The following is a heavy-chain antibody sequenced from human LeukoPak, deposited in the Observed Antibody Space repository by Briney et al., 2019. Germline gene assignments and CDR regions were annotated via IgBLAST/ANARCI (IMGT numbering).Heavy chain of an antibody. Sequence: ASVTLSCKASGYSFTSYDINRLRQATGHAPEGTGWMMPNSGNTGYAQQFQGRVTMTRTTSTSTAYMELSSLRSDDTAVYYCARGWFGQLLQDYGGQGTLVTVS. D-gene: IGHD3-10*01. CDR3: ARGWFGQLLQDY. CDR2: MMPNSGNT. J-gene: IGHJ4*02. CDR1: GYSFTSYD. V-gene: IGHV1-8*01.